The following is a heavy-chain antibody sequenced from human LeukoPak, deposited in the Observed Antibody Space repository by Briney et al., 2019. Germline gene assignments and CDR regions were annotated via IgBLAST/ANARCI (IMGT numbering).Heavy chain of an antibody. V-gene: IGHV4-38-2*01. J-gene: IGHJ4*02. CDR1: GFTFSDYY. CDR3: ARGGDGYNYLFFDY. CDR2: IYYSGST. Sequence: GSLRLSCAASGFTFSDYYMSWIRQPPGKGLEWIGSIYYSGSTYYNPSLKSRVTISVDTSKNQFSLKLSSVTAADTAVYYCARGGDGYNYLFFDYWGQGTLVTVSS. D-gene: IGHD5-24*01.